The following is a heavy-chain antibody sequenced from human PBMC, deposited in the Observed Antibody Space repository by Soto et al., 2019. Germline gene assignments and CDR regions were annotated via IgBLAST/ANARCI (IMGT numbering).Heavy chain of an antibody. CDR2: IYYSGIT. Sequence: SEALSLTATGSCGSVISGSYYRSLIRQPPGKGLEWIVYIYYSGITNYNPSLKIRVTISVDTSKNQFSLKLSSVTAADTAVYYCARSYYYDSSGYYFAYWGQGTLVTVSS. V-gene: IGHV4-61*01. CDR3: ARSYYYDSSGYYFAY. CDR1: CGSVISGSYY. J-gene: IGHJ4*02. D-gene: IGHD3-22*01.